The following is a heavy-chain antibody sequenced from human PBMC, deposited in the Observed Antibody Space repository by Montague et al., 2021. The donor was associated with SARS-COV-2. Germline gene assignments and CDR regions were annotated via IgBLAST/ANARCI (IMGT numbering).Heavy chain of an antibody. CDR1: GGSITSYY. J-gene: IGHJ4*02. CDR3: AREDGHYYGSGTYSYY. V-gene: IGHV4-59*12. D-gene: IGHD3-10*01. Sequence: SETLSLTCTVSGGSITSYYWSWIRQPPGKGLEYIGYINHSGSTNYNPSLKSRVTMSVDTSKNQFSLKLSSVTAADTAVYYCAREDGHYYGSGTYSYYWGQGTLVTVSS. CDR2: INHSGST.